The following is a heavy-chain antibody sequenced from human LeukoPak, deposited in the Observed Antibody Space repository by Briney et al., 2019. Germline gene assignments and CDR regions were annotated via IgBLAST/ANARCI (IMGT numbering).Heavy chain of an antibody. J-gene: IGHJ4*02. CDR3: ARRWGSIAAPAFDY. V-gene: IGHV4-39*01. Sequence: SETLSLTCTVSGGSISSSSYYWGWIRQPPGKGLEWIGSIHYTGTTYYNPSLKSRVTISVDTSKSQFSLKLNSVTAADTAVYYCARRWGSIAAPAFDYWGQGTLVTVSS. CDR1: GGSISSSSYY. CDR2: IHYTGTT. D-gene: IGHD6-6*01.